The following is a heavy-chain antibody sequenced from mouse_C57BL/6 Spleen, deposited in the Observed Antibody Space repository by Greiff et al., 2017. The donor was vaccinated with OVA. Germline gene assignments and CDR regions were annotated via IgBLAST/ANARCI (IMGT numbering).Heavy chain of an antibody. Sequence: VQLQQSGPELVKPGASVKIPCKASGYTFTDYNMDWVKQSHGKSLEWIGDINPNNGGTIYNQKFKGKATLTVDKSSSTAYMELRSLTSEDTAVYYCARRDYGSSGGGFDYWGQGTTLTVSS. CDR2: INPNNGGT. CDR3: ARRDYGSSGGGFDY. D-gene: IGHD1-1*01. J-gene: IGHJ2*01. CDR1: GYTFTDYN. V-gene: IGHV1-18*01.